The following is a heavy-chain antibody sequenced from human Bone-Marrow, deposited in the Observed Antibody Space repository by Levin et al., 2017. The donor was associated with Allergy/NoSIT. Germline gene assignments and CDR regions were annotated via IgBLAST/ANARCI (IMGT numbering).Heavy chain of an antibody. CDR3: ASTAAPGGGYGMDV. J-gene: IGHJ6*02. V-gene: IGHV1-69*06. D-gene: IGHD3-16*01. CDR1: GGTFSSYA. Sequence: SVKVSCKASGGTFSSYAISWVRQAPGQGLEWMGGIIPIFGTANYAQKFQGRVTITADKSTSTAYMELSSLRSEDTAVYYCASTAAPGGGYGMDVWGQGTTVTVSS. CDR2: IIPIFGTA.